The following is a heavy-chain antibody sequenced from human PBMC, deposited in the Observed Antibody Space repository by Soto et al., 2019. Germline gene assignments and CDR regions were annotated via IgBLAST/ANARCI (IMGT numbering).Heavy chain of an antibody. CDR3: VRERAAAVFDY. V-gene: IGHV3-72*01. D-gene: IGHD2-15*01. CDR1: GFTLSDHY. J-gene: IGHJ4*02. CDR2: SRNKANNYIT. Sequence: GGSLRLSCAASGFTLSDHYMDWVRQAPGKGLEWVGRSRNKANNYITEYAASVKGRFTIARDDTENSLYLQMNSLKTEDTAVYYCVRERAAAVFDYWGQGTQVTVSS.